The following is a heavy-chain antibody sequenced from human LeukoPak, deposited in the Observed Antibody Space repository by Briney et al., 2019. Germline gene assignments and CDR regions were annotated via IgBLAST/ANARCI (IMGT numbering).Heavy chain of an antibody. D-gene: IGHD6-19*01. CDR1: GGSISSYY. Sequence: SETLSLTCTVSGGSISSYYWSWIRQPPGKGLEWIGYIYYSGSTNYNPSLKSRVTTSVDTSKNQFSLKLSSVTAADTAVYYCARGSSLSSGWHDYWGQGTLVTVSS. CDR2: IYYSGST. V-gene: IGHV4-59*12. CDR3: ARGSSLSSGWHDY. J-gene: IGHJ4*02.